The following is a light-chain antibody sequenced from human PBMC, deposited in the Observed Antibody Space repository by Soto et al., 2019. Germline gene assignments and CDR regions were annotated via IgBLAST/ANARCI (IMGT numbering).Light chain of an antibody. J-gene: IGKJ3*01. Sequence: DIQMTQSPSSLSASVGDRVTITCRASQSISTYLNWYQQKPGKAPKLLIYAASSLQSGVPSRFSGSGSGTDFTLTISSLQPEDFAGYYCQQSYSAPFTFGPGTKVDIK. CDR2: AAS. CDR3: QQSYSAPFT. CDR1: QSISTY. V-gene: IGKV1-39*01.